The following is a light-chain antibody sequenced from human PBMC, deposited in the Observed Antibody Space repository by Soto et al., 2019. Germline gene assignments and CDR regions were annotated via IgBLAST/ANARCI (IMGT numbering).Light chain of an antibody. CDR3: TSYTSDSTYV. CDR2: DVS. CDR1: STDVGCYNY. J-gene: IGLJ1*01. V-gene: IGLV2-14*01. Sequence: QCVLTQPASVSGSPGRSITISCTGTSTDVGCYNYVSWYQQHPGKAPKLMVYDVSNRPSWVSNRFSGSKSGITASLTISGLQAEDEADYYCTSYTSDSTYVFGTGTKVTVL.